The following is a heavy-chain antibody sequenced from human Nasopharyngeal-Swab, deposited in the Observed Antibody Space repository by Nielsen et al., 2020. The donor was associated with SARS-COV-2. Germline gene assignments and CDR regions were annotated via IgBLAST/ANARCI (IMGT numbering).Heavy chain of an antibody. CDR3: ARVNYGDYYYGMDV. CDR1: GGTFSSYA. J-gene: IGHJ6*02. D-gene: IGHD4-11*01. CDR2: ISAYNGDT. Sequence: ASVKVSCKASGGTFSSYAISWVRQAPGQGLEWMGWISAYNGDTNYAQKLQGRLTMTTDTSTSTAYMELRSLTSDDTAVYYCARVNYGDYYYGMDVWGQGTTVTVSS. V-gene: IGHV1-18*01.